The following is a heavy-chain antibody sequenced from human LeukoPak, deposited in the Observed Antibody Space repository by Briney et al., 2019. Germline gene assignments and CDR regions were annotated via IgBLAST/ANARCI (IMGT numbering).Heavy chain of an antibody. CDR1: GCTFTGYY. CDR3: ARDRVAAAGSDGMI. V-gene: IGHV1-2*02. J-gene: IGHJ4*02. CDR2: INPNSGGT. D-gene: IGHD6-13*01. Sequence: ASVKVSCKASGCTFTGYYMHWVRQAPGQGLEWMGWINPNSGGTNYAQKFQGRVTMTRDTSISTAYMELSRLRSDDTAVYYCARDRVAAAGSDGMIWGQGTLVTVSS.